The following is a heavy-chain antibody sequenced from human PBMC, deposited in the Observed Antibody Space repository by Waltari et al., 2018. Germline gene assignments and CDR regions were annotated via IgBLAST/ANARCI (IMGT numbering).Heavy chain of an antibody. Sequence: QVQLVQSGAEVKKPGSSVKVSCKASGSTFSSYAISWVRQAPGQGLEWMGRIIPIFGTANYAQKFQGRVTITADKSTSTAYMELSSLRSEDTAVYYCASSAAKYSSFGWFDPWGQGTLVTVSS. CDR1: GSTFSSYA. J-gene: IGHJ5*02. D-gene: IGHD6-6*01. CDR2: IIPIFGTA. V-gene: IGHV1-69*08. CDR3: ASSAAKYSSFGWFDP.